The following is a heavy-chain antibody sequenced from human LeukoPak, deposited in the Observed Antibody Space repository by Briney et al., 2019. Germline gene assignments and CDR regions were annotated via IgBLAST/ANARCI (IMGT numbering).Heavy chain of an antibody. CDR1: GFTFSSYA. J-gene: IGHJ4*02. CDR3: AKDKSWGPYSSSSVFDY. D-gene: IGHD6-6*01. Sequence: PGGSLRLSCAASGFTFSSYAMHWVRQAPGKGLEWVAVISYDGSNKYYADSVKGRFTISRDNSKNTLYLQMNSLRAEDTAVYYCAKDKSWGPYSSSSVFDYWGQGTLVTVSS. V-gene: IGHV3-30-3*01. CDR2: ISYDGSNK.